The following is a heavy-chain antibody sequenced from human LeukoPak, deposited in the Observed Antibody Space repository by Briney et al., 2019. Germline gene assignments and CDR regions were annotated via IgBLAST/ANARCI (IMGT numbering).Heavy chain of an antibody. CDR1: GGSISSGSYY. V-gene: IGHV4-61*02. J-gene: IGHJ4*02. D-gene: IGHD3-22*01. Sequence: PSETLSLTCTVSGGSISSGSYYWSWIRQPAGKGLEWIGRIYTSGSTNYNPSLKSRVTISVDTSKNQFSLKLSSVTAADTAVYYCASPRSGYYLTQFDYWGQGTLVTVSS. CDR2: IYTSGST. CDR3: ASPRSGYYLTQFDY.